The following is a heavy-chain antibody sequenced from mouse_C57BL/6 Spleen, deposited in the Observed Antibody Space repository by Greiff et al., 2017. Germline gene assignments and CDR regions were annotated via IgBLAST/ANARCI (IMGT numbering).Heavy chain of an antibody. V-gene: IGHV14-2*01. CDR3: AVDGNYEVYYAMDY. CDR1: GFNIKDYY. J-gene: IGHJ4*01. Sequence: EVQLQQSGAELVKPGASVKLSCTASGFNIKDYYMHWVKQRTEQGLEWIGRIDPEDGETKYDPKFQGKATITADTSSNTAYMQLSSLTSEDTAVYYCAVDGNYEVYYAMDYWGQGTSVTVSS. CDR2: IDPEDGET. D-gene: IGHD2-1*01.